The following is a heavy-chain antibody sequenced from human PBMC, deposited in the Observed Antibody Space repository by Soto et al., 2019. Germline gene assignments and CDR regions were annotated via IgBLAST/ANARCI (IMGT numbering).Heavy chain of an antibody. J-gene: IGHJ4*02. CDR3: ARRRGGIAAAGTGYFDY. CDR1: GGSISSSSYY. V-gene: IGHV4-39*01. Sequence: SETLSLTCTVSGGSISSSSYYWGWIRQPPGKGLEWIGSIYYSGSTYYNPSLKSRVTISVDTSKNQFSLKLGSVTAADTAAYYCARRRGGIAAAGTGYFDYWGQGTLVTVSS. CDR2: IYYSGST. D-gene: IGHD6-13*01.